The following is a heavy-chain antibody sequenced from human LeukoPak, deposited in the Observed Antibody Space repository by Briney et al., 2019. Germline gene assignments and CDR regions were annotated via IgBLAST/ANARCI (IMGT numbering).Heavy chain of an antibody. CDR2: IIPMFDTP. V-gene: IGHV1-69*01. CDR3: AKDLDGSDGY. CDR1: VGTFLNFA. Sequence: GSSVTVSCKASVGTFLNFAITWVRQAPGQGFEWMGGIIPMFDTPTYAQKFQGRVTFTADEATSTAYMQLSSLRSEDTAVYYCAKDLDGSDGYWGQGTLVTVSS. J-gene: IGHJ4*02. D-gene: IGHD1-26*01.